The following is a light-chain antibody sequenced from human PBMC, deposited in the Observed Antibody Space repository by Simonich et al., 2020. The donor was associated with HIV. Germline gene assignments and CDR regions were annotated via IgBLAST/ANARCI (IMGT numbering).Light chain of an antibody. J-gene: IGKJ1*01. Sequence: EIVLTQSPGTLSLSPGERATLSCRASESVNRKYLAWYQQKPGLAPRLLIYDTSSRATGIPDRFSGSGSGTDFTLSISRLEPEDFAVYYCQQYGSSAWTFGQGNKVEIK. V-gene: IGKV3D-20*01. CDR3: QQYGSSAWT. CDR2: DTS. CDR1: ESVNRKY.